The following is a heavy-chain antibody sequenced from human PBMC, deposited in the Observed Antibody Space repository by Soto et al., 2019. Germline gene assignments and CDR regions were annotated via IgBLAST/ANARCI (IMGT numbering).Heavy chain of an antibody. J-gene: IGHJ6*02. V-gene: IGHV3-48*03. CDR3: ARLKYYYGSGRPYGMDV. CDR2: ISSSGSTI. D-gene: IGHD3-10*01. Sequence: EVQLVESGGGLVQPGGSLRLSCAASGFTFSSYEMNWVRQAPGKGLEWVSYISSSGSTIYYADSVKGRFTISRDNAKNSLYLQMNSLRAEDMAVYYCARLKYYYGSGRPYGMDVWGQGTTVTVSS. CDR1: GFTFSSYE.